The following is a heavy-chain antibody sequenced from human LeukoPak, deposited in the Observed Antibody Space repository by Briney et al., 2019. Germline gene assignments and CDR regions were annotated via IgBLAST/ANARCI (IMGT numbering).Heavy chain of an antibody. Sequence: PGGSLRLSCAASGFTFSSYWMSWVRQAPGKGLEWVANIKQDGSEKYYVDSVKGRFTISRDNAKNSLYLQMNSLGAEDTAVYYCESHRSPGWDFDYGAQGPRATVP. CDR2: IKQDGSEK. J-gene: IGHJ4*02. CDR1: GFTFSSYW. D-gene: IGHD6-19*01. CDR3: ESHRSPGWDFDY. V-gene: IGHV3-7*01.